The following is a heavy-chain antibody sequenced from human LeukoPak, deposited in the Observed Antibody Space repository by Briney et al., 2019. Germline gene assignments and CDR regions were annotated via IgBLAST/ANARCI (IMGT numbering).Heavy chain of an antibody. CDR3: ATTLVLGIRSAFDI. CDR1: GYTFTSYA. CDR2: INTNTGNP. J-gene: IGHJ3*02. V-gene: IGHV7-4-1*02. Sequence: ASVKVSCKASGYTFTSYAINGVRQAPGQGLEWMRWINTNTGNPTYAQGFTDFVFSLDTSVGTAYLQISSLKAEDTAVYYCATTLVLGIRSAFDIWGQGTMVTVSS. D-gene: IGHD1-14*01.